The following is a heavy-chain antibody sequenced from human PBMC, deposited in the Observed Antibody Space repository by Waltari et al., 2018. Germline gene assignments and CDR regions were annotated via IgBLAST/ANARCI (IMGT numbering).Heavy chain of an antibody. V-gene: IGHV4-30-2*01. D-gene: IGHD3-10*01. Sequence: LKLQESGSGLVRPSRTLPPPSAVSAAVITSGAYSSSSIRKAPGKGLEWIGYICHSGSNYYNPSLKSRVTISVDRSKNQFPLKLSSVTAADTAVYYWARKPVGGLDAFDIWGQGTMGTGSS. CDR3: ARKPVGGLDAFDI. CDR2: ICHSGSN. CDR1: AAVITSGAYS. J-gene: IGHJ3*02.